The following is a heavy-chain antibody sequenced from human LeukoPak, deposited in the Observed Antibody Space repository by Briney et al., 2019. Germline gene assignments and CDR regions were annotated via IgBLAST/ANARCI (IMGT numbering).Heavy chain of an antibody. Sequence: SVTVSCTASGGTFSSYAMSWVRQAPGQGLEWMGRIIPILGIANYAQKFQGRVTITADKSPSTAYMELSSLRSEDTAVYYCARVSGSYFSSDYWGQGTLVTVSS. CDR1: GGTFSSYA. CDR3: ARVSGSYFSSDY. J-gene: IGHJ4*02. CDR2: IIPILGIA. V-gene: IGHV1-69*04. D-gene: IGHD1-26*01.